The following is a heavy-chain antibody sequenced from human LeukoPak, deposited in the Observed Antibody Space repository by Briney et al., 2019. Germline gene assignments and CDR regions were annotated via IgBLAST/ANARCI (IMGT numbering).Heavy chain of an antibody. CDR1: GFTFSSYG. CDR3: AKTRTRYGPGGHDAFDI. Sequence: TGGSLRLSCAASGFTFSSYGMHWVRQAPGKGLEWVAVIWYDGSNKYYADSVKGRFTISRDNSKNTLYLQMNSLRAEDTAVYYCAKTRTRYGPGGHDAFDIWGQGTMVTVSS. D-gene: IGHD3-10*01. CDR2: IWYDGSNK. J-gene: IGHJ3*02. V-gene: IGHV3-33*06.